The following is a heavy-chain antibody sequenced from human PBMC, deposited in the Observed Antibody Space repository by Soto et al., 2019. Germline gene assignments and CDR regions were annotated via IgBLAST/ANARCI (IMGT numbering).Heavy chain of an antibody. CDR3: AKDLGRAYYDGSGSYSYFDY. CDR1: GFTFSSYG. J-gene: IGHJ4*02. D-gene: IGHD3-10*01. V-gene: IGHV3-30*18. CDR2: ISYDGSNK. Sequence: QVQLVESGGGVVQPGRSLRLSCAASGFTFSSYGMHWVRQAPGKGLEWVAVISYDGSNKYYADSVKGRFTISRDNSKNTLYLQRNRLRAEDTAVYYCAKDLGRAYYDGSGSYSYFDYWGQGTLVTVSS.